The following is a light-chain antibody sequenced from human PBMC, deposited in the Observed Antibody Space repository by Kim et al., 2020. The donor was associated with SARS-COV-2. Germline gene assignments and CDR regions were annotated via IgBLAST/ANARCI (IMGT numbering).Light chain of an antibody. CDR3: DSRDSIGNHHYV. V-gene: IGLV3-19*01. CDR2: GKN. Sequence: SSELTQDPAVSVALGQTVRIKCQGDSLRSYYASWYQQKPGQAPVLVIYGKNNRPSGIPDRFSGSSSGNTASLTITGAQAEDEADYYCDSRDSIGNHHYVFAT. J-gene: IGLJ1*01. CDR1: SLRSYY.